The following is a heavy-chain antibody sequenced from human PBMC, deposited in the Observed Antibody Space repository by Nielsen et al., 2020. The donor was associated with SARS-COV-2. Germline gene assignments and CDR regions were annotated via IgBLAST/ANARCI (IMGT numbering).Heavy chain of an antibody. CDR1: GFTFSDYV. D-gene: IGHD6-13*01. CDR3: AREDRTNWYGVDY. J-gene: IGHJ4*02. V-gene: IGHV3-30*03. Sequence: GESLKISCAASGFTFSDYVMHWVRQAPGKGLEWVTVISFDGLYKQYTDSVKGRFSISRDNSKNTVSLQMDSLRSEDTAVYYCAREDRTNWYGVDYWGQGTLVTVSS. CDR2: ISFDGLYK.